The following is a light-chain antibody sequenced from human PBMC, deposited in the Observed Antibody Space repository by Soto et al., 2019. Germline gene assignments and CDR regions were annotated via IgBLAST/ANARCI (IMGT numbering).Light chain of an antibody. V-gene: IGKV3-15*01. Sequence: EIVMTQSPATLSVSPGERATLSCRASQSVSSNLAWYQQKPGQAPRLLIYGASTRATGIPARFSGSGSGTEFTLTISRLEPEDFAVYYCQQRSNWPPSITFGQGTRLEIK. J-gene: IGKJ5*01. CDR2: GAS. CDR1: QSVSSN. CDR3: QQRSNWPPSIT.